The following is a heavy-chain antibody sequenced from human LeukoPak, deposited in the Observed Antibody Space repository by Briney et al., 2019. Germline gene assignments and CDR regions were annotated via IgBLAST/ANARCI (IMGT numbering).Heavy chain of an antibody. J-gene: IGHJ4*02. Sequence: PSETLSLTCAVSGGSISSTNWWSWVRQPPGKGLEWIGEIYHSGSTNYNPSLKSRVGMSVDKSKNEFSLKLSSVTAADTAVYYCARGMSGYLSEWDYWGQGTLVTVSS. CDR3: ARGMSGYLSEWDY. CDR2: IYHSGST. V-gene: IGHV4-4*02. D-gene: IGHD3-3*01. CDR1: GGSISSTNW.